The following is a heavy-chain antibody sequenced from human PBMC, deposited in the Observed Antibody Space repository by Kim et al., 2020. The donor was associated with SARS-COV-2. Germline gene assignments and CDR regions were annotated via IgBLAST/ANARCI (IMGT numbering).Heavy chain of an antibody. Sequence: YEQKFQGRVTMARDTSTSTVYMELSSLRSEDTAVYYCARELSGSYSSRDYWGQGTLVTVSS. J-gene: IGHJ4*02. V-gene: IGHV1-46*01. CDR3: ARELSGSYSSRDY. D-gene: IGHD1-26*01.